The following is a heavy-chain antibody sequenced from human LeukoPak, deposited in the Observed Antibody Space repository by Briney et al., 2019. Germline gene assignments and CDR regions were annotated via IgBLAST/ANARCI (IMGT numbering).Heavy chain of an antibody. CDR3: ARVARRTRYFDS. Sequence: AGTLCLSCAASGFTITCCWKNWVRQSQGLELKGVTSIKQDEREKSYADPVKGRFTISTDNTTNSMDLQVKSLSAEAITEWDCARVARRTRYFDSWGQGILVTVSS. J-gene: IGHJ4*02. CDR2: IKQDEREK. CDR1: GFTITCCW. V-gene: IGHV3-7*01. D-gene: IGHD5-12*01.